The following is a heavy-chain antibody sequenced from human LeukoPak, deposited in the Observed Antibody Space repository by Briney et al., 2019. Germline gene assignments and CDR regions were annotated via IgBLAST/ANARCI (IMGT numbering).Heavy chain of an antibody. CDR3: ARRLVIIPTLDY. V-gene: IGHV4-39*01. Sequence: SETLSLTCTVSGGSISNNNYYWGWIRQHPGKGLEWIGSIYYSGSTHYHPSLKSRVTISVDTSKNQISLKLSSVTAADTAVYYCARRLVIIPTLDYWGQGTLVTVSS. CDR1: GGSISNNNYY. CDR2: IYYSGST. D-gene: IGHD3-9*01. J-gene: IGHJ4*02.